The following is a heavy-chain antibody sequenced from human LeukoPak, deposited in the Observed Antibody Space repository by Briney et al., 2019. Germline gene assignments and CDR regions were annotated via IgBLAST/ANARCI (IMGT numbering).Heavy chain of an antibody. CDR3: ARGLFGELLFEY. J-gene: IGHJ4*02. CDR1: GYTFTSYG. CDR2: ISTYNGNT. D-gene: IGHD3-10*02. V-gene: IGHV1-18*01. Sequence: GASVTVSCKASGYTFTSYGISWVRQAPGQGLEWMGWISTYNGNTNYAQNLQGRVTMTTDTSTSTAYMELRSLRSDDRAVYYCARGLFGELLFEYWGQGTLVTVSS.